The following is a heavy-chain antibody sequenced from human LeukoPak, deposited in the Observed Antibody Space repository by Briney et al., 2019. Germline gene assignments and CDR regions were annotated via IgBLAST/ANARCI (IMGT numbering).Heavy chain of an antibody. J-gene: IGHJ4*02. V-gene: IGHV3-21*01. D-gene: IGHD3-10*01. CDR1: GFTFSSYS. CDR3: ARDDRREGSGSYYNVY. Sequence: PGGSLRLSCAASGFTFSSYSMNWVRQAPGKGLEWVSSISSSSSYIYYADSVKGRFTISRDNAKNSLYLQMNSLRAEDTAVYYCARDDRREGSGSYYNVYWGQGTLVTVSS. CDR2: ISSSSSYI.